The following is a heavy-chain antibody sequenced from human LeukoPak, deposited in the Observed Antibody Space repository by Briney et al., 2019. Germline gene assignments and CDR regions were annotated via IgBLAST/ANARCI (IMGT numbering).Heavy chain of an antibody. V-gene: IGHV3-23*01. Sequence: GGSLRLSCAASGFTFSSYAMSWVRQAPGKGLEWVSAISGSGGSTYYADSVKGRFTISRDNSKNTLYLQMNSLRAEDTAVYYCATDGPNCGGDCYLRAVDAWGKGTTVTVSS. CDR3: ATDGPNCGGDCYLRAVDA. CDR2: ISGSGGST. J-gene: IGHJ6*04. D-gene: IGHD2-21*01. CDR1: GFTFSSYA.